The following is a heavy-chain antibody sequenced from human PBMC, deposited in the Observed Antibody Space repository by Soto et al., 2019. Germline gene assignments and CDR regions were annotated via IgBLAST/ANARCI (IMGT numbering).Heavy chain of an antibody. J-gene: IGHJ4*02. CDR1: GFTFGDYA. Sequence: GGSLRLSCTASGFTFGDYAMSWFRQAPGKGLEWVGFIRSKAYGGTTEYAASVKGRFTISRDDSKSIAYLQMNSLKTEDTAVYYCTRDRAGITMVRGVAFDYWGQGTLVTVSS. D-gene: IGHD3-10*01. CDR2: IRSKAYGGTT. V-gene: IGHV3-49*03. CDR3: TRDRAGITMVRGVAFDY.